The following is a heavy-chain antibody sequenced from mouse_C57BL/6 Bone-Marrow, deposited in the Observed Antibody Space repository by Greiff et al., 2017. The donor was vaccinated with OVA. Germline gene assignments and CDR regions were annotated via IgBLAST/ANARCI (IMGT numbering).Heavy chain of an antibody. D-gene: IGHD2-3*01. CDR2: INPSNGGT. CDR3: ARSMIYDGYHGRGYYAMDY. J-gene: IGHJ4*01. Sequence: QVQLKQPGTELVKPGASVKLSCKASGYTFTSYWMHWVKQRPGQGLEWIGNINPSNGGTNYNEKFKSKATLTVDKSSSTAYMQLSSLTSEDSAVYYCARSMIYDGYHGRGYYAMDYWGQGTSVTVSS. V-gene: IGHV1-53*01. CDR1: GYTFTSYW.